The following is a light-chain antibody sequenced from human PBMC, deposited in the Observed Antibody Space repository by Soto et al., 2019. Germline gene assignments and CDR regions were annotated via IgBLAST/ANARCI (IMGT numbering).Light chain of an antibody. V-gene: IGKV3-20*01. CDR2: GAS. CDR3: QKYGTSPPLT. J-gene: IGKJ4*01. Sequence: IVFTQSPCTLSLSPGERATLSCRASQSVSSNYLAWYQQKPGQAPRLLIYGASSRATGVPDRFSGSGSATDFTLTITRLEPEDFAVYYCQKYGTSPPLTFGGGTKVDIK. CDR1: QSVSSNY.